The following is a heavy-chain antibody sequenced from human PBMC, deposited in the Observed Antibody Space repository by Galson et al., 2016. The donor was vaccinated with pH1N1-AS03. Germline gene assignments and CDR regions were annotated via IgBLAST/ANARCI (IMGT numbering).Heavy chain of an antibody. D-gene: IGHD2-2*03. Sequence: SLRLSCAASRFTLGDYAMTWVRQAPGKGLEWVSLISGTGDTIYYADSVKGRFSVSRDNSKNTLYVEMNSLRAEDTAVYYCVRIRGYCDATHCHARHYYGMDVCGQGTTVTVAS. CDR2: ISGTGDTI. J-gene: IGHJ6*02. CDR1: RFTLGDYA. V-gene: IGHV3-23*01. CDR3: VRIRGYCDATHCHARHYYGMDV.